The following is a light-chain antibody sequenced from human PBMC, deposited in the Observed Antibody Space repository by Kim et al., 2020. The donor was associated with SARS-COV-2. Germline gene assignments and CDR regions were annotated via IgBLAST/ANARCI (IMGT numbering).Light chain of an antibody. J-gene: IGLJ2*01. CDR3: TAWDDSLNFVV. Sequence: GQRVTISCSGSSSNIGRNIVNWHQQVPGTAPKLLIYSKNQRPSGVPDRFSASKSGTSASLAISGLQSEDEADYYCTAWDDSLNFVVFGGGTKVTVL. CDR2: SKN. CDR1: SSNIGRNI. V-gene: IGLV1-44*01.